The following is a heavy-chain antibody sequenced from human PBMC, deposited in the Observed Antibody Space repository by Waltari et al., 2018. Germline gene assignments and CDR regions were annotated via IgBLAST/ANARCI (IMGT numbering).Heavy chain of an antibody. CDR1: GGSFSGYY. J-gene: IGHJ4*02. Sequence: QVQLQQWGAGLLKPSETLSLTCAVYGGSFSGYYWSWIRQPPGKGLEWIGEINHSGSTNYNPSLKSRVTISVDTSKNQFSLQLNSVTPEDTAVYYCAREYYDYIWGNYRPAKFDYWGQGTLVTVSS. CDR3: AREYYDYIWGNYRPAKFDY. V-gene: IGHV4-34*01. CDR2: INHSGST. D-gene: IGHD3-16*02.